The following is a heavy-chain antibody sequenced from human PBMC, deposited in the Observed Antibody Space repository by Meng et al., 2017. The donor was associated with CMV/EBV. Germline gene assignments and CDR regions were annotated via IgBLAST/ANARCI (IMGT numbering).Heavy chain of an antibody. V-gene: IGHV1-2*02. CDR2: INPNSGGT. CDR3: ARGGGSYRYCYYYYGMDV. CDR1: GYTFTGYY. J-gene: IGHJ6*02. Sequence: ASVKVSCKASGYTFTGYYMHWVRQAPGQGLEWMGWINPNSGGTNYAQKFQGRVTMTRDTSISTAYMELSRLRSDDTAVYYCARGGGSYRYCYYYYGMDVWGQGTTVTVSS. D-gene: IGHD1-26*01.